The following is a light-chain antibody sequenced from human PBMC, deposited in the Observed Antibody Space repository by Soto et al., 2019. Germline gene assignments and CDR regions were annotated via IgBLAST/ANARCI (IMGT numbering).Light chain of an antibody. CDR3: QQSYSTPQS. V-gene: IGKV1-39*01. J-gene: IGKJ1*01. CDR2: GGS. Sequence: DLPITPSPSAPSDSVGGRITKPYRASQSIRSYLNWYQQKSGKAPKLLIYGGSNLQGGVPSRFSGSGSGTDFTLTISSLQPEDFATYYCQQSYSTPQSFGHGTKVDI. CDR1: QSIRSY.